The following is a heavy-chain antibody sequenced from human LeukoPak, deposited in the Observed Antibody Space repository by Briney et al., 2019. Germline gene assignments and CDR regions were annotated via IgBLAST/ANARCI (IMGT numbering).Heavy chain of an antibody. V-gene: IGHV4-39*07. Sequence: SETLSLTCTVSGGSISSITYYWGWIRQPPGKGLEWIGSFYYGGTSYYNPSLKSRVTISVDTSQNHFSLKLSSVTAADTAVYYCAREILLGYCSSTSCLRWFDPWGQGTLVTVSS. J-gene: IGHJ5*02. CDR1: GGSISSITYY. CDR2: FYYGGTS. D-gene: IGHD2-2*01. CDR3: AREILLGYCSSTSCLRWFDP.